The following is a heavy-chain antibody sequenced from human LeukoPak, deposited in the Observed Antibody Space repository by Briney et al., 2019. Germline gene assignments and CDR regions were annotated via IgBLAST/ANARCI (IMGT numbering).Heavy chain of an antibody. J-gene: IGHJ4*02. CDR3: ARGAAYFDY. Sequence: PSETLSLTCAVYGGSFSGYYWSWIRQPPGKGLEWIGEINHSGSTNYNPSLKSRVTISVDTSKYQFSLKLSSVTAADTAVYYCARGAAYFDYWGQGTLVTVSS. V-gene: IGHV4-34*01. CDR1: GGSFSGYY. CDR2: INHSGST.